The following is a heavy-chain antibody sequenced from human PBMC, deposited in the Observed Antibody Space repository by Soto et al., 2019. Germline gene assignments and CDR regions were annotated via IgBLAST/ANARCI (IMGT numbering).Heavy chain of an antibody. V-gene: IGHV4-31*03. Sequence: SETLSLTCTVSGGSISSGGYYWSWIRQHPGKGLEWIGYIYYSGSTYYNPSLKSRVTISVDTSKNQFSLKLSSVTAADTAVYYCARDLDCSGGSCYSSYGMDVWGQGTTVTVSS. CDR1: GGSISSGGYY. CDR2: IYYSGST. CDR3: ARDLDCSGGSCYSSYGMDV. D-gene: IGHD2-15*01. J-gene: IGHJ6*02.